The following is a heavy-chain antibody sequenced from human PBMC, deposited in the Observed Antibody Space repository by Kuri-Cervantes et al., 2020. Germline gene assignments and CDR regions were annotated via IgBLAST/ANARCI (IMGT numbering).Heavy chain of an antibody. D-gene: IGHD3-10*01. V-gene: IGHV4-34*01. Sequence: SQTLSLTCAVYGESFSVYYWSWVRQPPGKGLQWIGEINHSGNTNYNPSLKSRVTISVDRSKNQFSLKLSSVTAADTAVYYCARDHYGSGSYISNWFDPWGQGTLVTVSS. CDR1: GESFSVYY. CDR3: ARDHYGSGSYISNWFDP. J-gene: IGHJ5*02. CDR2: INHSGNT.